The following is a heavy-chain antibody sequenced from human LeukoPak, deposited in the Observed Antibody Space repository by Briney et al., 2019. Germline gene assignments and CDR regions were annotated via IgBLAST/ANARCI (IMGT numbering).Heavy chain of an antibody. J-gene: IGHJ4*02. V-gene: IGHV3-15*01. CDR2: IKSKTDGGTT. CDR3: TTEDYGDYVPDY. D-gene: IGHD4-17*01. CDR1: GFTFSKAW. Sequence: TGGSLRLSCAASGFTFSKAWMSWVRQAPGKGLEWVGQIKSKTDGGTTDYAAPVKGRFTISRDDSKNSLYLLMNSLKTEDTAVYYCTTEDYGDYVPDYWGQGTLVPVSS.